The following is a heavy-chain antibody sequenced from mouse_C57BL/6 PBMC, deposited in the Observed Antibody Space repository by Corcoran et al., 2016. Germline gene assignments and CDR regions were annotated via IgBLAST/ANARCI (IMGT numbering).Heavy chain of an antibody. CDR2: IDPEDGET. CDR1: GFNIKDYY. CDR3: ARRYYGERYYFDY. D-gene: IGHD1-1*01. J-gene: IGHJ2*01. V-gene: IGHV14-2*01. Sequence: EVQLQQSGAELVKPGASVKLSCTASGFNIKDYYMHWMKQRTEQGLEWIGRIDPEDGETKYAPKFQGKATITADTSSNTAYLQLSSLTSEDTAVYYCARRYYGERYYFDYWGQGTTLTVSS.